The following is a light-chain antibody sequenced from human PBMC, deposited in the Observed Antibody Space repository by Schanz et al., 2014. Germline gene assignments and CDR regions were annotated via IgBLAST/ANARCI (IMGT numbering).Light chain of an antibody. CDR3: QYYDNLPLFT. J-gene: IGKJ3*01. CDR1: QDISDY. Sequence: DIQMTQSPSSLSASVGDRVTITCQASQDISDYLNWYQQKPGKAPELLIYAASNLETGVPSRFSGSGSGTDSTLTSSSLQPEDIATYYCQYYDNLPLFTFGPGTKVDIK. V-gene: IGKV1-33*01. CDR2: AAS.